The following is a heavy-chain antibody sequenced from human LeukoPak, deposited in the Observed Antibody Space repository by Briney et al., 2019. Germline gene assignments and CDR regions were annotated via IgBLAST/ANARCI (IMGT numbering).Heavy chain of an antibody. CDR2: IIPIFGTA. J-gene: IGHJ5*02. CDR3: ARVGGSGWYNWFDP. Sequence: ASVKVSCKASGGTFSSYAISWVRQAPGQGLEWMGGIIPIFGTANYAQKFQGRVTITTDESTSTAYMELSSLRSEGTAVYYCARVGGSGWYNWFDPWGQGTLVTVSS. D-gene: IGHD6-19*01. V-gene: IGHV1-69*05. CDR1: GGTFSSYA.